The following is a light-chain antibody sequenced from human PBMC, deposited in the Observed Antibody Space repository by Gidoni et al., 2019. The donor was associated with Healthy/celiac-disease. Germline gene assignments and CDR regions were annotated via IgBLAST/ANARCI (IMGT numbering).Light chain of an antibody. CDR2: DAS. CDR1: QDISNY. Sequence: DIQMTQSLSSLSASVGDRVTITCQASQDISNYLNWYQQKPGKAPKLLIYDASNWETGVPSRFSGSGSGTDFTFTISSLQPEDIATNYCQQYDNLPPLTFGGGTKVEIK. CDR3: QQYDNLPPLT. J-gene: IGKJ4*01. V-gene: IGKV1-33*01.